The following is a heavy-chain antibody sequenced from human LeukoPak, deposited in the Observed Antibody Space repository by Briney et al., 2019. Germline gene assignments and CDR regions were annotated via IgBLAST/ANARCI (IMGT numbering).Heavy chain of an antibody. J-gene: IGHJ3*02. CDR1: GGSISSYY. Sequence: SETLSLTCTVSGGSISSYYWSWIRQPPGKGLEWIGYIYYSGSTNYNPSLKSRVTISVDTSKNQFSLKLSSVTAADTAVYYCARGDIVVVPAAAQGAFDIWGQGTMVTVSS. CDR3: ARGDIVVVPAAAQGAFDI. V-gene: IGHV4-59*01. CDR2: IYYSGST. D-gene: IGHD2-2*01.